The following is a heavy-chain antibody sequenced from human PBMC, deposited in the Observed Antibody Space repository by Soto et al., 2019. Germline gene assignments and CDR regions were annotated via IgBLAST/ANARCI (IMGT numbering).Heavy chain of an antibody. D-gene: IGHD3-9*01. Sequence: GGSLRLSCAASGFTFSSYAMSWVRQAPGKGLEWVSAISGSGGSTYYADSVKGRFTISRDNSKNTLYLQMNSLRAEDTAVYYCAKDPQLDWLLSGNLDYWGQGTLVTVSS. V-gene: IGHV3-23*01. J-gene: IGHJ4*02. CDR2: ISGSGGST. CDR3: AKDPQLDWLLSGNLDY. CDR1: GFTFSSYA.